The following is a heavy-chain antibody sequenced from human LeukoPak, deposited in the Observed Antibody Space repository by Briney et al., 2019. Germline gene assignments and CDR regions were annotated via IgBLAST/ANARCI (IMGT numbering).Heavy chain of an antibody. CDR2: IGGGGGDP. CDR3: AKNGGSSYGTGHFDH. J-gene: IGHJ4*02. CDR1: GFTFSSYA. Sequence: QPGGSRRLSCAASGFTFSSYAMTWVRQAPGKGLEWVSAIGGGGGDPYYADSVKGRFTISRDNSKNTMYLQMNSLRVEDTAVYYCAKNGGSSYGTGHFDHWGQGILVTVSS. V-gene: IGHV3-23*01. D-gene: IGHD5-18*01.